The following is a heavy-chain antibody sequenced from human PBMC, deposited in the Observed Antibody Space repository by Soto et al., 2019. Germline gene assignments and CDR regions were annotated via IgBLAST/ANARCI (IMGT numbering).Heavy chain of an antibody. V-gene: IGHV1-46*01. D-gene: IGHD2-15*01. CDR2: INPSGGST. Sequence: GASVKVSCKASGYTFTSYYMHWVRQAPGQGLEWMGIINPSGGSTSYAQKFQGRVTMTRDTSTSTVYMELSSLRSEDTAVYYCAREVVVAATVRAYWFDPWGQGTLVTVSS. CDR3: AREVVVAATVRAYWFDP. J-gene: IGHJ5*02. CDR1: GYTFTSYY.